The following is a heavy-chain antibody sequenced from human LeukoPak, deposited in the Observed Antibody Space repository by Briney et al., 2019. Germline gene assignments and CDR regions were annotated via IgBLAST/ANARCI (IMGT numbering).Heavy chain of an antibody. V-gene: IGHV3-11*01. CDR3: AREALYADAFDI. J-gene: IGHJ3*02. CDR1: GFTFSDYY. D-gene: IGHD2-8*01. Sequence: PGGSLRLSCAASGFTFSDYYMSWIRQAPGKGQEWVSYISSSGSTIYYADSVKGRFTISRDNAKNSLYLQMNSLRAEDTAVYYCAREALYADAFDIWGQGTMVTVSS. CDR2: ISSSGSTI.